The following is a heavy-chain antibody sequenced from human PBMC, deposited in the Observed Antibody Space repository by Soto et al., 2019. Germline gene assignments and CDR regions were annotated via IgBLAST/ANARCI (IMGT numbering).Heavy chain of an antibody. CDR1: GFTFSSYG. Sequence: QVQLVESGGGVVQPGRSLRLSCAASGFTFSSYGMHWVRQAPGKGLEWVAVISYDGSNKYYADSVKGRFTISRDNSKNTLYLQMNSLRAEDTAVYYCAKVRRLLLHGEFDYWGQGTLVTVSS. CDR2: ISYDGSNK. J-gene: IGHJ4*02. V-gene: IGHV3-30*18. CDR3: AKVRRLLLHGEFDY. D-gene: IGHD3-22*01.